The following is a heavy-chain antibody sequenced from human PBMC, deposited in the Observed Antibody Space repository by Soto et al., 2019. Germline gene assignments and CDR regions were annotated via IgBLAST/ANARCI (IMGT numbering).Heavy chain of an antibody. CDR1: GFTFSNYW. J-gene: IGHJ4*02. CDR3: VRAVASNEAF. D-gene: IGHD6-19*01. Sequence: EVQMVESGGGLVQPGGSLRLSCAVSGFTFSNYWMQWVRQAPGKGLEWVANINQDGGTTHYVVSVEGRFTISRDNGRRSLYIQMNSLTAADTAVYFCVRAVASNEAFWGQGTLVAVSS. CDR2: INQDGGTT. V-gene: IGHV3-7*04.